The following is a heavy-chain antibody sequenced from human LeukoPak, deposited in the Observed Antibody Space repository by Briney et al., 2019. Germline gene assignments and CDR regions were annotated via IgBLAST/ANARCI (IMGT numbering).Heavy chain of an antibody. CDR2: ISSSGSTI. CDR1: GFTFSSYE. Sequence: PGGSLRLSCAASGFTFSSYEMNWVRQAPGEGLEWVSYISSSGSTIYYADSVKGRFTISRDNAKNSLYLQMNSLRAEDTAVYYCARGSTTGTFDYWGQGTLVTVSS. J-gene: IGHJ4*02. V-gene: IGHV3-48*03. D-gene: IGHD1-1*01. CDR3: ARGSTTGTFDY.